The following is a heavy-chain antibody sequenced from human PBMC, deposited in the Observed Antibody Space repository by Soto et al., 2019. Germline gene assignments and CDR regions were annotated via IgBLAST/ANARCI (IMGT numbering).Heavy chain of an antibody. D-gene: IGHD1-26*01. CDR1: GGSISSGGYY. CDR2: MYNGGST. Sequence: QVQLQESGPGLVKPSQTLSLTCTVSGGSISSGGYYWSWIRQHPGKGLEWIGYMYNGGSTYYCRSLESRVSISVDTSKNECSLKLASVTGADTAVYFCARSTNPTSGPCFDYWGQGTLVTVSS. CDR3: ARSTNPTSGPCFDY. V-gene: IGHV4-31*03. J-gene: IGHJ4*02.